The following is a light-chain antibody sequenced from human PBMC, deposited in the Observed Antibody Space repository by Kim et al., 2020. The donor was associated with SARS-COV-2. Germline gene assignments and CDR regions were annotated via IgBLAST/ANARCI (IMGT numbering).Light chain of an antibody. V-gene: IGLV3-1*01. J-gene: IGLJ2*01. CDR1: KLGDKY. CDR2: QDS. CDR3: QAWDSSTVV. Sequence: SYELTQPPSVSVFPGQTASITCSGDKLGDKYACWYQQKPGQSPVLVIYQDSKRPSGIPDRFSGSNSGNTATLTISGTQAMDEADYYCQAWDSSTVVFGGG.